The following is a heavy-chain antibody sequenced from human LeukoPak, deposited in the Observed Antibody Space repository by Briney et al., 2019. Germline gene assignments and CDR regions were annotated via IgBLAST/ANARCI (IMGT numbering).Heavy chain of an antibody. V-gene: IGHV6-1*01. D-gene: IGHD2-15*01. Sequence: SQTLSLTCAISGDSVSGNSAAWNWNRQSPTRGLEWLGRTYYRSKWYYDYAVSVKSRMTVNPDTSKNQFSLHLNSVTPEDTAVYYCAREIAGFVAWGQGTLVTVSS. CDR1: GDSVSGNSAA. CDR3: AREIAGFVA. J-gene: IGHJ5*02. CDR2: TYYRSKWYY.